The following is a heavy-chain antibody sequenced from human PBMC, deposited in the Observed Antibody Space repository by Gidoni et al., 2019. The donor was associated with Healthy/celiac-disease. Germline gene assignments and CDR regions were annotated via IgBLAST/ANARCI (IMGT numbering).Heavy chain of an antibody. CDR3: ARDMGGDCGDY. D-gene: IGHD2-21*02. CDR1: GFTFSSYA. CDR2: ISYDGSNK. Sequence: QVQLVESGGGVVQPGRSLRLSCAASGFTFSSYAMHWVRQAPGKGLEWVAVISYDGSNKYYADSVKGRFTISRDNSKNTLYLQMNSLRAEDTAVYYCARDMGGDCGDYWGQGTLVTVSS. V-gene: IGHV3-30-3*01. J-gene: IGHJ4*02.